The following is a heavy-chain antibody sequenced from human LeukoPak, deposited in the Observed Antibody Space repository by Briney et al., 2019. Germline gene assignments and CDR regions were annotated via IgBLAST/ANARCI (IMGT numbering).Heavy chain of an antibody. CDR2: IIPILGIA. CDR3: ARTPDPTVVNAFDI. CDR1: GGTFSSYA. V-gene: IGHV1-69*04. D-gene: IGHD4-23*01. J-gene: IGHJ3*02. Sequence: GSSVKVSCKASGGTFSSYAISWVRQAPGQGLEWMGRIIPILGIANYAQKFQGRVTITADKSTSTAYMELSSLRSGDTAVYYCARTPDPTVVNAFDIWGQGTMVTVSS.